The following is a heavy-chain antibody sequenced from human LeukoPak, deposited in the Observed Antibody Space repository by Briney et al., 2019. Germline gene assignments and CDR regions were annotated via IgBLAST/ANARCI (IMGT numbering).Heavy chain of an antibody. V-gene: IGHV1-46*01. CDR3: ARVPYSSGYYYQHYYFDY. CDR1: GYTFTGYY. Sequence: GASVKVSCKASGYTFTGYYMHWVRQAPGQGLEWMGIINPSGGSTNFAQKFQGRVTMTRDTSTSTVYMELGRLRSDDTAVYYCARVPYSSGYYYQHYYFDYWGQGTLVTVSS. CDR2: INPSGGST. J-gene: IGHJ4*02. D-gene: IGHD3-22*01.